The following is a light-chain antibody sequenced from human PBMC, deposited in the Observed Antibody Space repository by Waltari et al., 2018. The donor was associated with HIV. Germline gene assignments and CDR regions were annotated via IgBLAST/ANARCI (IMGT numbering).Light chain of an antibody. CDR2: LGS. J-gene: IGKJ1*01. CDR3: MQALQTPRT. V-gene: IGKV2-28*01. CDR1: QSLLHSTGKNY. Sequence: DIVMIQSPLSLPVIPGEPASKSCRSSQSLLHSTGKNYLDWYLQKPGQSPQLLIYLGSNRASGVPDRFSGSGSGTDFTLKISRVQAEDVGVYYCMQALQTPRTFGQGTKVEIK.